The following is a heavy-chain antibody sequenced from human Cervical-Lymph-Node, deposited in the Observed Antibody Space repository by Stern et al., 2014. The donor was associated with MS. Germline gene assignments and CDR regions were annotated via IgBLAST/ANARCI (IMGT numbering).Heavy chain of an antibody. CDR2: LHASGAP. CDR1: GASISSGTSY. V-gene: IGHV4-61*02. Sequence: QVQLVQSGPGLVKPSQTLSLTCTVSGASISSGTSYWSWIRQPAGGGLEWIGRLHASGAPYYNPSLKSRVTISGDTSKNQFSLNLNPVTAADTAVYYCARGHWELLGNNYFDSWGQGTLVTVSS. D-gene: IGHD1-26*01. J-gene: IGHJ4*02. CDR3: ARGHWELLGNNYFDS.